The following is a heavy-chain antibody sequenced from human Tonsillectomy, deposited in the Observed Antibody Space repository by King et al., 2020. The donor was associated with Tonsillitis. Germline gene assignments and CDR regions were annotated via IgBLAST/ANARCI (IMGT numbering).Heavy chain of an antibody. V-gene: IGHV5-51*01. CDR2: IYPSDSDT. J-gene: IGHJ3*02. CDR3: AIRGGKTEVGPAANEDPFDI. Sequence: VQLVQSGAEAKKPGESLKISCNIAGYTFPSYWIGWLRQVPGKGLEFLGIIYPSDSDTKYNPSFQGHVTISVDKSITTAYLRWSSLKASDTATYYCAIRGGKTEVGPAANEDPFDIWGQGTVVTVS. D-gene: IGHD2-2*01. CDR1: GYTFPSYW.